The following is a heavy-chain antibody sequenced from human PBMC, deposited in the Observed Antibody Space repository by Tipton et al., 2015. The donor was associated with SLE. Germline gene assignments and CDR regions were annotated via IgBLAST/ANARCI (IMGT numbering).Heavy chain of an antibody. J-gene: IGHJ3*02. CDR1: GGSLTNHY. D-gene: IGHD1-26*01. V-gene: IGHV4-59*11. Sequence: TLSLTCTVSGGSLTNHYRNWLRPPPGKGLDWVGYIHYSGTTHDNPSLQSRVTMSVDMSKNQFSLRRTSVTAADTAVYYCAGTLGAIAHTVYDAFDIWGQGTMVTVS. CDR2: IHYSGTT. CDR3: AGTLGAIAHTVYDAFDI.